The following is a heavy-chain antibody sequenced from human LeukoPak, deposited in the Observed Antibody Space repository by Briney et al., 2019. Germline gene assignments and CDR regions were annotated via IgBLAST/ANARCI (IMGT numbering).Heavy chain of an antibody. CDR3: ARGHHNTYYYDSSGYYDY. Sequence: SETLSLTCTVSGGSISSYYWSWIRQPAGKGLEWIGRIYTSGSTNYNPSLKSRVTMSVDTSKNQFSLKLSSVTAADTAVYYCARGHHNTYYYDSSGYYDYWGQGTLVTVSS. CDR1: GGSISSYY. J-gene: IGHJ4*02. CDR2: IYTSGST. D-gene: IGHD3-22*01. V-gene: IGHV4-4*07.